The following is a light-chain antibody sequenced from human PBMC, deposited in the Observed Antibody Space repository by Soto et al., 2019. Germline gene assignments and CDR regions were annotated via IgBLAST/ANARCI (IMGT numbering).Light chain of an antibody. V-gene: IGKV1-33*01. CDR1: QDISNY. Sequence: DIQMTQSPSSLSASVGDRVTITCQASQDISNYLNWYQQKPGKAPKLLIYDASNLETGVPSRFSGSGSGTDFTFTISSLQPEDIATYYCQQYDNLPGYTWGQGTK. CDR2: DAS. CDR3: QQYDNLPGYT. J-gene: IGKJ2*01.